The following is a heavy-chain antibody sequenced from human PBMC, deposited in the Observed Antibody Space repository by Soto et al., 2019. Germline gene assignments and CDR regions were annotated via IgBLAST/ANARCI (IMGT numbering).Heavy chain of an antibody. J-gene: IGHJ6*02. Sequence: SVKVSCKASGGTFSSYAISWVRQASGQGLEWMGGIIYFFGRANYAQKFQGRVTITADESTSTAYMELSSLRSEDTAVYYCGSDNYDILSGYYPDEYYFYYGMDVWGQGTTVTVSS. V-gene: IGHV1-69*13. CDR2: IIYFFGRA. CDR1: GGTFSSYA. CDR3: GSDNYDILSGYYPDEYYFYYGMDV. D-gene: IGHD3-9*01.